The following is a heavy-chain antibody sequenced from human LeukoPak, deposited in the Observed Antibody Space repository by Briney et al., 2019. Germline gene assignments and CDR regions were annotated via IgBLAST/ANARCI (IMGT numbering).Heavy chain of an antibody. Sequence: SETLSLTCTVSGGSISSYYWSWIRQPPGKGLEWIGYIYYSGSTNYNPSLKSRVTISVDTSKNQFSLKLRSVTAADTAVYYCARATYYDFWSGYSPKHDAFDIWGQGTMVTVSS. CDR1: GGSISSYY. J-gene: IGHJ3*02. D-gene: IGHD3-3*01. CDR2: IYYSGST. CDR3: ARATYYDFWSGYSPKHDAFDI. V-gene: IGHV4-59*01.